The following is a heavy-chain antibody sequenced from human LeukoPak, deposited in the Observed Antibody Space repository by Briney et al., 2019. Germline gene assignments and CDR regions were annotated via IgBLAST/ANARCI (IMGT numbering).Heavy chain of an antibody. CDR1: GDSISSSSYY. CDR2: IYYSGST. CDR3: ARDINYGPFDY. D-gene: IGHD3-16*01. J-gene: IGHJ4*02. V-gene: IGHV4-39*07. Sequence: KPSETLSLTCTVSGDSISSSSYYWGWIRQPPGKGLEWIGSIYYSGSTYYNPSLKSRVTISVDTSKNQFSLKLSSVTAADTAVYYCARDINYGPFDYWGQGTLVTVSS.